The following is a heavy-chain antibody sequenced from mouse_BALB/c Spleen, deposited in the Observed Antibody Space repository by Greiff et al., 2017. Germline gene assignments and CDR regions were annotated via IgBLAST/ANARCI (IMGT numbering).Heavy chain of an antibody. V-gene: IGHV1-9*01. CDR3: GRKMDYDVAFAY. CDR1: GYTFSSYW. CDR2: ILPGSGST. D-gene: IGHD2-4*01. Sequence: QVQLQQSGAELMKPGASVKISCKATGYTFSSYWIEWVKQRPGHGLEWIGEILPGSGSTNYNEKFKGKATFTADTSSNTAYMQLSSLTSEDSAVYYCGRKMDYDVAFAYWGQGTLVTVSA. J-gene: IGHJ3*01.